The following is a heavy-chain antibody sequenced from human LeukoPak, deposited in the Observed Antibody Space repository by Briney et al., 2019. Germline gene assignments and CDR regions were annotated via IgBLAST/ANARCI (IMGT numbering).Heavy chain of an antibody. V-gene: IGHV3-48*01. CDR2: ISSGGTI. CDR3: ARELSSYDFWL. CDR1: GFTFSSYS. D-gene: IGHD3-3*01. J-gene: IGHJ4*02. Sequence: PGGSLRLSCAASGFTFSSYSMTWVRQAPGKGLEWVSYISSGGTIYYADSVKGRFAISRDNAKNSLYLQMNSLGAEDTAVYYCARELSSYDFWLWGQGTLVTVSS.